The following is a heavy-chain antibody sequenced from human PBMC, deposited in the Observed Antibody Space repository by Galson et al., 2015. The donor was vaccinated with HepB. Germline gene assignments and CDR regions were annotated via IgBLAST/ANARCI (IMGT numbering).Heavy chain of an antibody. CDR3: AKAPYDSSGPGRAFDY. CDR1: GFTFDDYA. CDR2: ISWNSGSI. J-gene: IGHJ4*02. Sequence: SLRLSCAASGFTFDDYAMHWVRQAPGKGLEWVSGISWNSGSIGYADSVKGRFTISRDNAKNSLYLQMNSLRAEDTALYYCAKAPYDSSGPGRAFDYWGQGTLVTVSS. V-gene: IGHV3-9*01. D-gene: IGHD3-22*01.